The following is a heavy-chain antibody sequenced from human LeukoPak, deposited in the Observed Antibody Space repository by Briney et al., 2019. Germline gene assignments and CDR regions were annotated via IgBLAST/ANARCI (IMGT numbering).Heavy chain of an antibody. J-gene: IGHJ4*02. CDR1: GFTFSSYA. D-gene: IGHD1-26*01. CDR2: ISYDGSNK. CDR3: ARDWGLGIVGATTMGDY. Sequence: GGSLRLSCAASGFTFSSYAMHWVRQAPGKGLEWVAVISYDGSNKYYADSVKGRFTISRDNSKNTLYLQMNSLRAEDTAVYYCARDWGLGIVGATTMGDYWGQGTLVTVSS. V-gene: IGHV3-30-3*01.